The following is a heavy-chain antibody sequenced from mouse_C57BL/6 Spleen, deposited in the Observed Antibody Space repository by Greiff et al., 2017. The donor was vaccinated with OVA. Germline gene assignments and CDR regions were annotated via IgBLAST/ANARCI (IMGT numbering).Heavy chain of an antibody. J-gene: IGHJ4*01. CDR3: ARGGSGYYYAMDY. V-gene: IGHV1-54*01. CDR1: GYAFTNYL. CDR2: INPGSGGT. Sequence: QVQLKESGAELVRPGTSVKVSCKASGYAFTNYLIEWVKQRPGQGLEWIGVINPGSGGTNYNEKFKGKATLTADKSSSTAYMQLSSLTSEDSAVYFCARGGSGYYYAMDYWGQGTSVTVSS. D-gene: IGHD1-1*01.